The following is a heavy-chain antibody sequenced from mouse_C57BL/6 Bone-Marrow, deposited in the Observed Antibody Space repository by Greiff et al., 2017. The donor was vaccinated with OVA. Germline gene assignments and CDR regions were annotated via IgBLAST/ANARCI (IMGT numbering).Heavy chain of an antibody. Sequence: EVQLQQSGPGLVKPSQSLSLTCSVTGYSITSGYYWNWIRQFPGNKLEWMGYISYDGSNNYNPSLKNRISITRDTSKNQFFLKLNSVTTEDTATYYCARGGYDGYFYAMDYWGQGTSVTVSS. D-gene: IGHD2-3*01. CDR1: GYSITSGYY. CDR2: ISYDGSN. V-gene: IGHV3-6*01. J-gene: IGHJ4*01. CDR3: ARGGYDGYFYAMDY.